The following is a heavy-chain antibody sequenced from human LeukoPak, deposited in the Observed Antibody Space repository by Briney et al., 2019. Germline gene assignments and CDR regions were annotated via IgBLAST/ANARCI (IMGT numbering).Heavy chain of an antibody. Sequence: GGPLRLSCGGSGFIFSNAWMNWVRQAPGKGLEWVGRIKSKPDGGTTDYAAPVKGRFTISRDDSKNTVFLQMNSLKTEDTAVYYCATGGINLDFWGQGTLVTVSS. D-gene: IGHD5-24*01. J-gene: IGHJ4*02. V-gene: IGHV3-15*07. CDR1: GFIFSNAW. CDR2: IKSKPDGGTT. CDR3: ATGGINLDF.